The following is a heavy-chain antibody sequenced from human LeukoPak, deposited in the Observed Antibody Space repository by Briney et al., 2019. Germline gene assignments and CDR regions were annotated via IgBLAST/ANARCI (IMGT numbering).Heavy chain of an antibody. CDR3: ARGTQYLFPYVSYYMDV. CDR2: MNPNTGNT. Sequence: ASVKVSCKASGYTFTNFDINWVRQATGQGLEWMGWMNPNTGNTGYAQNFQGRVTLTRNTSVSTAYMELSSLRSEDSAVYYCARGTQYLFPYVSYYMDVWGKGTTVTVSS. J-gene: IGHJ6*03. V-gene: IGHV1-8*02. D-gene: IGHD2-2*01. CDR1: GYTFTNFD.